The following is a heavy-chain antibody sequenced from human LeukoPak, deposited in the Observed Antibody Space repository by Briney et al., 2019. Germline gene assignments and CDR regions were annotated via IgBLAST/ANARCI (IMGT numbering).Heavy chain of an antibody. CDR1: GFTFSSYA. Sequence: PGGSLRLSCATSGFTFSSYAMSWVRQAPGKGLEWVSAISGSGGSTYYADSVKGRFTISRDNSKNTLYLQMNSLRAEDTAVYYCAKGYGSGSYSLFDPWGQGTLVTVSS. J-gene: IGHJ5*02. CDR2: ISGSGGST. CDR3: AKGYGSGSYSLFDP. V-gene: IGHV3-23*01. D-gene: IGHD3-10*01.